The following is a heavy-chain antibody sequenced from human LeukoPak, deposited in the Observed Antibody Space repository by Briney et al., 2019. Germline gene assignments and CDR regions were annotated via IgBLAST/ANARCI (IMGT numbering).Heavy chain of an antibody. D-gene: IGHD6-13*01. CDR3: AKQQLVSLYFDY. CDR1: GFTFSSYG. Sequence: GGSLRLSCAASGFTFSSYGMRWVRQAPGKGLEWVAFIRYDGSNKYYADSVKGRFTISRDNSKNTLYLQMNSLRAEDTAVYYCAKQQLVSLYFDYWGQGTLVTVSS. CDR2: IRYDGSNK. V-gene: IGHV3-30*02. J-gene: IGHJ4*02.